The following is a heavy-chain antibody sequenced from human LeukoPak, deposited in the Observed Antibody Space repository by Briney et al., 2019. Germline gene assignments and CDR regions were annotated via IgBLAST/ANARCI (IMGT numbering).Heavy chain of an antibody. V-gene: IGHV1-69*05. Sequence: ASVKVSCKASGGTFSSYVISWVRQAPGQGLEWMGGIIPIFGTANYAQEFQGRVTITTDESTSTAYMDLSSLRSEGTAIYYCAAQGGGRITGIFDYWGQGTLVTVSS. CDR3: AAQGGGRITGIFDY. D-gene: IGHD1-20*01. CDR2: IIPIFGTA. J-gene: IGHJ4*02. CDR1: GGTFSSYV.